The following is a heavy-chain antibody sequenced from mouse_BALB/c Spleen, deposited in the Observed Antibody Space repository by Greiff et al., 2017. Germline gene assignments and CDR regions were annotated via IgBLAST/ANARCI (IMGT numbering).Heavy chain of an antibody. CDR2: ISSGGSYT. V-gene: IGHV5-9-3*01. D-gene: IGHD1-2*01. CDR3: ARHSPPTATDAMDY. CDR1: GFTFSSYA. Sequence: VQLKESGGGLVKPGGSLKLSCAASGFTFSSYAMSWVRQTPEKRLEWVATISSGGSYTYYPDSVKGRFTIPRDNAKNTLYLQMSSLRSEDTAMYYCARHSPPTATDAMDYWGQGTSVTVSS. J-gene: IGHJ4*01.